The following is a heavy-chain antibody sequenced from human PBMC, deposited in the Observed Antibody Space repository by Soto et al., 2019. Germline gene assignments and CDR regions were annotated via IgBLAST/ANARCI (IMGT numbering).Heavy chain of an antibody. CDR1: GYTFTSYD. J-gene: IGHJ4*02. V-gene: IGHV1-8*01. D-gene: IGHD1-1*01. CDR3: ARRAETNGWNGFGADKYYFDF. CDR2: MNPNTGNS. Sequence: VASVKVSCKASGYTFTSYDIYWVRQATGQGLEWMGWMNPNTGNSAYAQKFQGRVTVTSDTSINTVHMELSSLRSEDTAVYYCARRAETNGWNGFGADKYYFDFWGQGTLVTAPQ.